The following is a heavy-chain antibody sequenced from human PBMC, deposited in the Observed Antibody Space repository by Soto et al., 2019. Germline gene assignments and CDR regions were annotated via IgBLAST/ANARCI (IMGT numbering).Heavy chain of an antibody. J-gene: IGHJ4*02. Sequence: ASVKVSYKASGYTFTGYYMHWVRQAPGQGLEWMGWINPNSGGTNYAQKFQGWVTMTRDTSISTAYMELSRLRSDDTAVYYCARAAGYGDYESIFDYWGQGTLVTVSS. V-gene: IGHV1-2*04. CDR3: ARAAGYGDYESIFDY. D-gene: IGHD4-17*01. CDR1: GYTFTGYY. CDR2: INPNSGGT.